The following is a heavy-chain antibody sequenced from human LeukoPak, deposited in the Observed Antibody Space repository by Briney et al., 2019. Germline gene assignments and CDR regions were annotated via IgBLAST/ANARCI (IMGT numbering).Heavy chain of an antibody. CDR3: ATGIPVYCSGGSCRGHPVDY. J-gene: IGHJ4*02. V-gene: IGHV1-24*01. D-gene: IGHD2-15*01. Sequence: ASVKVSCKVSGYTLSELSMHWVRQAPGKGLEWMGGFDPEYGETIYAQKFQGRVTMTEDTSTDTAYMELSSLRSEDTAVYYCATGIPVYCSGGSCRGHPVDYWGQGTLVTVSS. CDR1: GYTLSELS. CDR2: FDPEYGET.